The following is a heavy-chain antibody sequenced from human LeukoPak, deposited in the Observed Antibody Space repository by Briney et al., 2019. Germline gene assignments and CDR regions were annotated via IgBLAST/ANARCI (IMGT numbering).Heavy chain of an antibody. CDR1: GFTFSSYS. J-gene: IGHJ4*02. V-gene: IGHV3-21*04. CDR2: ISSSSSYI. Sequence: PGGSLRLSCAASGFTFSSYSMNWVRQAPGKGLEWVSSISSSSSYIYYADSVKGRFTISRDNAKNSLYLQMNSLRAEDTAVYYCARRNMRSGSNDYWGQGTLVTVSS. CDR3: ARRNMRSGSNDY. D-gene: IGHD1-26*01.